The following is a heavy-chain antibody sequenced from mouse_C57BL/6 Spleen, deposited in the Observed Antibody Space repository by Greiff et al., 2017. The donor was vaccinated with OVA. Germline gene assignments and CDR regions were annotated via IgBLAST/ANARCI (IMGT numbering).Heavy chain of an antibody. D-gene: IGHD1-1*01. CDR2: ISDGGSYT. V-gene: IGHV5-4*01. J-gene: IGHJ1*03. CDR1: GFTFSSYA. Sequence: EVHLVESGGGLVKPGGSLKLSCAASGFTFSSYAMSWVRQTPEKRLEWVATISDGGSYTYYPDNVKGRFTISRDNAKNNQYLQMSHLKSEETAMYYSARDYYGSSWYFDVWGTGTTVTVAS. CDR3: ARDYYGSSWYFDV.